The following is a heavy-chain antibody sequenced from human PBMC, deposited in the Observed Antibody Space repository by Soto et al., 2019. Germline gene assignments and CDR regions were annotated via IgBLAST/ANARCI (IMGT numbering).Heavy chain of an antibody. V-gene: IGHV1-69*13. J-gene: IGHJ5*01. CDR2: IIPIFGTA. Sequence: SVKASCKGTGGSFSSYASQLVRQAPGQGLEWMGGIIPIFGTANYAQKFQGRVTITADESTSTAYMELSSLRSEDMAVYYCARDLRGSAFDSWGPGTLFTLS. CDR3: ARDLRGSAFDS. D-gene: IGHD3-10*01. CDR1: GGSFSSYA.